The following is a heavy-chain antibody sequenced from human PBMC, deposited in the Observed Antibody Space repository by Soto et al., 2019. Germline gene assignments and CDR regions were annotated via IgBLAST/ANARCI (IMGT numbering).Heavy chain of an antibody. V-gene: IGHV4-39*01. CDR3: ARQRPPVLRRQPDAFDI. CDR2: VYTSGST. D-gene: IGHD4-17*01. CDR1: GGSISNSYY. Sequence: QLQLQESGPGLVKPSETLSLTCSVSGGSISNSYYWGWIRQPPGKGPEWIGSVYTSGSTYHNPSLKSRVSMSVDTTKTQFSLKLTSLTDADTAVYYCARQRPPVLRRQPDAFDIWGPGIVVIVSS. J-gene: IGHJ3*02.